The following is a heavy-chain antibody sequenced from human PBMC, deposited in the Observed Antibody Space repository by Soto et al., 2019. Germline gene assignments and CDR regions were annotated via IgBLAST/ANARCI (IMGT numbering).Heavy chain of an antibody. V-gene: IGHV1-69*12. CDR1: GGTFSSYT. CDR3: ARPSCGAACYYYGMDV. Sequence: QVQLVQSGAEVKKPGSSVKVSCKASGGTFSSYTISWVRQAPGQGLEWMGGIIPTFGTADYAQKFQGRVTITADESTSTGYMELSSLRSEATALYYCARPSCGAACYYYGMDVWGQGTAVSVSS. CDR2: IIPTFGTA. J-gene: IGHJ6*02. D-gene: IGHD2-21*01.